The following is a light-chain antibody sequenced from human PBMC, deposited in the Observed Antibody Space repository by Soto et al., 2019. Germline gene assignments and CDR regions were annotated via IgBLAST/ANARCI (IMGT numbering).Light chain of an antibody. Sequence: QSALTQPASVSGSPGQSMTISCTGTSSDVGGYNYVSWFQHHPGKAPKLIIYEVSYRPSGVSNRFSGSKSGDTASLTISGLQAENEADYYCSSFTNTITRYAFGTGTKVTVL. CDR1: SSDVGGYNY. CDR3: SSFTNTITRYA. V-gene: IGLV2-14*01. CDR2: EVS. J-gene: IGLJ1*01.